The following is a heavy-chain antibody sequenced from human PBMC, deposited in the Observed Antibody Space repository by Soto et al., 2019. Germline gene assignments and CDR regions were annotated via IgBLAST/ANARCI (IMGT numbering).Heavy chain of an antibody. CDR2: INPKSGGT. D-gene: IGHD2-2*01. CDR1: GYAVEFDY. J-gene: IGHJ6*01. CDR3: APAERGVQTDAYLHGMEV. V-gene: IGHV1-2*02. Sequence: GASVXGSWSASGYAVEFDYLGVLLQAPRQSLEWMGWINPKSGGTNYAQKFQGRVTMTRDTSLSTAYLELSSLRSDDTAVYYPAPAERGVQTDAYLHGMEVRGQRPTVNV.